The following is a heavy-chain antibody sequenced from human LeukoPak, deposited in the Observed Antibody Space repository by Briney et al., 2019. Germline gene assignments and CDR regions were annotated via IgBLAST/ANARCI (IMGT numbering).Heavy chain of an antibody. CDR3: ARGRIYDSWRRAFIDY. D-gene: IGHD3-3*01. CDR2: INHSGST. V-gene: IGHV4-34*01. CDR1: GGSFSGYY. J-gene: IGHJ4*02. Sequence: SETLSLTCAVYGGSFSGYYWSWIRQPPGKGLEWIGEINHSGSTNYNPSLKSRVTISVDTSKNQFSLKLSSVTAADTAVYYCARGRIYDSWRRAFIDYWGQGTLVTVSS.